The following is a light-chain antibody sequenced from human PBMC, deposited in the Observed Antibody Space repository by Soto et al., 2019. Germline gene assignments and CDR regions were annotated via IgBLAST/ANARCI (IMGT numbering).Light chain of an antibody. V-gene: IGKV1-39*01. CDR3: KTTSSTKLN. Sequence: IHITQSPSSLCSSVGDRVTITCLSSETISHYLNWYQQKAGKAPKRLIYGASKLQSGVPSRFSGSRSGKDLTTTITSMQTEDFAAYYCKTTSSTKLNFGGGTNV. J-gene: IGKJ4*01. CDR1: ETISHY. CDR2: GAS.